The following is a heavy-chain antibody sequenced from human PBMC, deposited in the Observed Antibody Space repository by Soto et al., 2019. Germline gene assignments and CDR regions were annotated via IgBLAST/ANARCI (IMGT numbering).Heavy chain of an antibody. J-gene: IGHJ3*02. CDR1: GGSISSYY. CDR3: ARDQGYYDSSGSPDAFDI. CDR2: IYYSGST. Sequence: SETLSLTCTVSGGSISSYYWSWIRQPPGKGLEWIGYIYYSGSTNYNPSLKSRVTISVDTSKNQFSLKLSSVTAADTAVYYCARDQGYYDSSGSPDAFDIWGQGTMVTVSS. V-gene: IGHV4-59*01. D-gene: IGHD3-22*01.